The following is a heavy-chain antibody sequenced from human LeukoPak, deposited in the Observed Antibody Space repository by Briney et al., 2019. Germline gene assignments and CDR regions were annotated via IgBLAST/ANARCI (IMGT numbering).Heavy chain of an antibody. J-gene: IGHJ4*02. D-gene: IGHD5-12*01. CDR3: ANWAATIRNFNY. V-gene: IGHV1-3*01. CDR2: ISAYNGNT. Sequence: GASVKVSCKASGYTFTSYAMHWVRQAPGQRLEWMGWISAYNGNTNYAQKFQGRVTMTTDTSTSTAYMELTRLRSDDTAVYYCANWAATIRNFNYWGQGTLVTVSS. CDR1: GYTFTSYA.